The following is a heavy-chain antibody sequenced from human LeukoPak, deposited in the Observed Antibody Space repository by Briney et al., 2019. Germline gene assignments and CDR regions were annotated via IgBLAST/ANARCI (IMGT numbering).Heavy chain of an antibody. V-gene: IGHV3-13*01. Sequence: GGSLRLSCAASGFTFSRYDMHWVRQAAGKGLEXXSAITIAGDTYYPGSVKGRFTISRENAKNSLYLQMNSLRAGDTAVYYCARTTVTTGPYWYFDLWGRGTLVTVSS. D-gene: IGHD4-17*01. J-gene: IGHJ2*01. CDR2: ITIAGDT. CDR1: GFTFSRYD. CDR3: ARTTVTTGPYWYFDL.